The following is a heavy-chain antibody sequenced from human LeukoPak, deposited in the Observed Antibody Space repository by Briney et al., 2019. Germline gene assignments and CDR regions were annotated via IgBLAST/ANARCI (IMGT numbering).Heavy chain of an antibody. CDR1: GFTVSSNY. CDR2: IWYDGSNK. J-gene: IGHJ4*02. CDR3: ARMPMVRAPGIDY. V-gene: IGHV3-33*08. Sequence: GGSLRLSCAASGFTVSSNYMSWVRQAPGKGLEWVAVIWYDGSNKYYADSVKGRFTISRDNSKNTLYLQMNSLRAEDTAVYYCARMPMVRAPGIDYWGQGTLVTVSS. D-gene: IGHD3-10*01.